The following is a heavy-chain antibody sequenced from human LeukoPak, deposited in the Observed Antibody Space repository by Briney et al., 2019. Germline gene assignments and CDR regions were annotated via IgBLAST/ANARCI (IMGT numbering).Heavy chain of an antibody. CDR3: AREAVMPVAPVKIGTSDRPLYEYYGLDV. CDR2: ISYDGSNK. J-gene: IGHJ6*02. Sequence: GGSLRLSCAASGFTFSSYGMHWVRQAPGKGLEWVAVISYDGSNKYYADSVKGRFTISRDNSKNTLYLQMNSLRADDTAVYYCAREAVMPVAPVKIGTSDRPLYEYYGLDVWGQGTTVTVS. V-gene: IGHV3-30*03. CDR1: GFTFSSYG. D-gene: IGHD1/OR15-1a*01.